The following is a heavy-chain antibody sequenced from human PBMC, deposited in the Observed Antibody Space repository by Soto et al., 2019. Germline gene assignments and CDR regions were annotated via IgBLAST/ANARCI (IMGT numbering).Heavy chain of an antibody. D-gene: IGHD3-10*01. CDR2: SRNKANSYFT. CDR3: ARGCTFVRGTIDY. CDR1: GFTFSDYY. Sequence: EVQLVESGGGLVQPGGSLRLSCAASGFTFSDYYMDWVRQAPGKGLEWVGRSRNKANSYFTEYAASVKGRFTIARDDSQNSRFLQMNSLTTEDTALYYCARGCTFVRGTIDYWGQGTLVTVSS. V-gene: IGHV3-72*01. J-gene: IGHJ4*02.